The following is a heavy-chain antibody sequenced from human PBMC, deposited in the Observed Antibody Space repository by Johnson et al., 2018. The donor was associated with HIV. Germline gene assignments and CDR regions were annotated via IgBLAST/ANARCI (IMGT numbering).Heavy chain of an antibody. CDR1: GFTFSSYA. V-gene: IGHV3-30*04. J-gene: IGHJ3*02. Sequence: QVQLMESGGGVVQPGRSLRLSCAASGFTFSSYAMHWVRQAPGKGLEWVAIISYDGSNKYYADSVKDRFTITRDNSKNTLYLQMNRLRAGDTAVYYCASAEIAAAATGHDAFDIWGQGTMVTVSS. CDR3: ASAEIAAAATGHDAFDI. CDR2: ISYDGSNK. D-gene: IGHD6-13*01.